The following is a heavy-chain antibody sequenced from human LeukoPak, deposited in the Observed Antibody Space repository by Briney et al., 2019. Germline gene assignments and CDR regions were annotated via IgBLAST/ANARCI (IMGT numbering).Heavy chain of an antibody. Sequence: GGSLRLSCAASGFTSRSYWMSWVRQAPGKGLEWVANIKEDGSEKYYVDSVKGRFTIFGDNGKNSLYLQMNSLRVEDTAVYYCARVMRVAAAFDYRGQGTLVTVSS. CDR1: GFTSRSYW. V-gene: IGHV3-7*05. D-gene: IGHD3-22*01. CDR2: IKEDGSEK. CDR3: ARVMRVAAAFDY. J-gene: IGHJ4*02.